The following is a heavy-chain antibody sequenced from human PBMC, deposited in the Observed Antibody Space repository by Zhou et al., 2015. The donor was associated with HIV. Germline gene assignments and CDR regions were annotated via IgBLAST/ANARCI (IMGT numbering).Heavy chain of an antibody. CDR1: GGTFSSYA. D-gene: IGHD2-2*01. CDR3: ARGAAPDIVVVPAANYYYYYGMDV. J-gene: IGHJ6*02. CDR2: IIPIFGTA. V-gene: IGHV1-69*01. Sequence: QVHLVQSGAEVKKPGSSMKVSCKISGGTFSSYAISWVRQAPGQGLEWMGGIIPIFGTANYAQKFQGRVTITADESTSTAYMELSSLRSEDTAVYYCARGAAPDIVVVPAANYYYYYGMDVWGQGTTVTVSS.